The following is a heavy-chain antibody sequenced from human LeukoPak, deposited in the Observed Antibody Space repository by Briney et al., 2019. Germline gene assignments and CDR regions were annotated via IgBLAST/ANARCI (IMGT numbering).Heavy chain of an antibody. CDR1: DGSFSGYY. D-gene: IGHD2-21*02. Sequence: PSETLSLTCAVYDGSFSGYYWSWIRQPPGKGLEWIGEINHSGSTNYDPSLKSRVTISVDTSKNQFSLKLRSVTAADTAVYYCARVGDHLSFDYWGQGTLVTVSS. CDR3: ARVGDHLSFDY. CDR2: INHSGST. J-gene: IGHJ4*02. V-gene: IGHV4-34*01.